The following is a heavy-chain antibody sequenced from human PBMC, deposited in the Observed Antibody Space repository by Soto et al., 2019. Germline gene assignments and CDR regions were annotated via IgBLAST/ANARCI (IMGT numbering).Heavy chain of an antibody. Sequence: EVQLLESGGGLVQPGGSLRLSCAASGFTFSSYAMNWVRQAPGKGLEWVSVISGSGGSTYYTDSVKGRFTISRDNSKNTLYLQMNSLRAEDTAVYYCARRSSSWYFDCWGQGTLVTFSS. V-gene: IGHV3-23*01. D-gene: IGHD6-13*01. CDR1: GFTFSSYA. CDR3: ARRSSSWYFDC. CDR2: ISGSGGST. J-gene: IGHJ4*02.